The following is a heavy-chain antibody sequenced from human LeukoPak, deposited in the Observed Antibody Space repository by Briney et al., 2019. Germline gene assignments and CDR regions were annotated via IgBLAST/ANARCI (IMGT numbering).Heavy chain of an antibody. CDR2: IYYSGST. CDR3: ARSYLMVGATLFDY. D-gene: IGHD1-26*01. CDR1: GDSISSYY. V-gene: IGHV4-59*08. Sequence: SETLSLTCTVSGDSISSYYWSWIRQPPGKGLEWIGYIYYSGSTNYNPSLKSRVTISVDTSKNQFSLKLSSVTAADTAVYYCARSYLMVGATLFDYWGQGTLVTVSS. J-gene: IGHJ4*02.